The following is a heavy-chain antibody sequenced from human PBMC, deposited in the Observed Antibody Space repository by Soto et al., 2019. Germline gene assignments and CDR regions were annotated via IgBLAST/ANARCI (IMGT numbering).Heavy chain of an antibody. J-gene: IGHJ6*03. CDR2: IYYSGSA. Sequence: PSDTLSLTCTVSGASISSYLWSWIRQTPGKGLEWIGYIYYSGSANYNPSLKSRVTFSVDTSKNQVSLKLSSVTAADTGVYYCAAAVPAEYVFPYYYMDVWGKGTTVT. V-gene: IGHV4-59*01. CDR3: AAAVPAEYVFPYYYMDV. D-gene: IGHD3-16*01. CDR1: GASISSYL.